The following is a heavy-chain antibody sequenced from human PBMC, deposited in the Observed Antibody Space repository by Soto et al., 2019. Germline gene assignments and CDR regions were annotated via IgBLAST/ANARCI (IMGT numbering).Heavy chain of an antibody. CDR3: ALGRGYNWNDDYFDY. CDR1: GGSISSSSYY. CDR2: IYYGGST. V-gene: IGHV4-39*01. J-gene: IGHJ4*02. Sequence: SETLSLTCPVSGGSISSSSYYWGCIRQPPGKGLEWIGSIYYGGSTYYNPSLKIRVTISADTSKNQFSLKLSSVTAADTAVYYCALGRGYNWNDDYFDYWGQGTLVTVSS. D-gene: IGHD1-20*01.